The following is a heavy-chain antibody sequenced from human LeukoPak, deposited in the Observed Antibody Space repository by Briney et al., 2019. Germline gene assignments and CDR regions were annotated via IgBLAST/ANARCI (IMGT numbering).Heavy chain of an antibody. V-gene: IGHV3-7*01. CDR3: ARVYYYDSGSRWGDYFDY. CDR2: IKQDGSEK. J-gene: IGHJ4*02. Sequence: GGSLRLSCVASGFTFRIYWMTWVRQAPGKGLGWVANIKQDGSEKYYADSVKGRFTISRDNAKNSLYLQMNSLRAEDTAVYYCARVYYYDSGSRWGDYFDYWGQGTLVTVSS. D-gene: IGHD3-10*01. CDR1: GFTFRIYW.